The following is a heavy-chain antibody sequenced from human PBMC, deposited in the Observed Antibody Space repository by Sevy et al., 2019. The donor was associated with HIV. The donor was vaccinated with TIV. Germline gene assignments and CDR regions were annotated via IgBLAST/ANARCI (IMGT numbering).Heavy chain of an antibody. J-gene: IGHJ4*02. CDR1: GFMFDAYA. V-gene: IGHV3-9*01. D-gene: IGHD3-22*01. CDR3: VQGMDSAGKYVNFDS. Sequence: FLRLSCAVSGFMFDAYAMHWVRQSPGKGLERVSSISWNGENMGYADFVKGRFTISRDNAKKSLYLQMNGLRVEDTALFYCVQGMDSAGKYVNFDSWGQGTLVIVSS. CDR2: ISWNGENM.